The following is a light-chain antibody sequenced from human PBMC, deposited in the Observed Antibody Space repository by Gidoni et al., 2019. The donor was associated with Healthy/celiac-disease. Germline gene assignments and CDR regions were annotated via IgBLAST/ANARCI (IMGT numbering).Light chain of an antibody. CDR2: AAS. V-gene: IGKV1-39*01. J-gene: IGKJ3*01. CDR1: QSISSY. CDR3: QQSYSTPRT. Sequence: DIQMTQSPSSLSASVGDRVTITCRASQSISSYLHWYQQKPGKAPKLLIYAASSLQSGVPSRFSGSGSGTDFTLTISSLPPEDFASYYCQQSYSTPRTFGPGTKVDIK.